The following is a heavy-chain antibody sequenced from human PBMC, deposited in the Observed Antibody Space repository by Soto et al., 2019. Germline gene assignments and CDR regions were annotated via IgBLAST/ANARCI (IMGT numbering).Heavy chain of an antibody. CDR1: GYTFTGYY. CDR2: INPNSGDT. Sequence: QVQLVQSGAEVKKPGASVKVSCKTSGYTFTGYYIHWWRQAPGQGLEWMALINPNSGDTNYGHKFQGRVTLTRDTSINTVYMEVTSLRFDDTAVYYCAVAGLPFEYWGQGTLVTVFS. D-gene: IGHD6-19*01. V-gene: IGHV1-2*02. CDR3: AVAGLPFEY. J-gene: IGHJ4*02.